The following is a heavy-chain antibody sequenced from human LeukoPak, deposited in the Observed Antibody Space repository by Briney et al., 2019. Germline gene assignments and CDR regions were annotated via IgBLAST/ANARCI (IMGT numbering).Heavy chain of an antibody. CDR3: ARKDKGDYFVY. CDR2: ISYSGANS. J-gene: IGHJ4*02. V-gene: IGHV3-23*01. Sequence: GGSLRLSCAASGFTFSGSAMSWVRQAPGEGLEWVSLISYSGANSYYTDSVRGRFTISRDNSKDTLFLQMNSLRSDDTAVYYCARKDKGDYFVYWGQGTLVTVSS. CDR1: GFTFSGSA.